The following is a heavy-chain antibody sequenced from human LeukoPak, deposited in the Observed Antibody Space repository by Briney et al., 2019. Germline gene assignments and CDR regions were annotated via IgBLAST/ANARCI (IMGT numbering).Heavy chain of an antibody. CDR1: GGSFSGYY. CDR3: ARVVTAIYYYYYYMDV. V-gene: IGHV4-34*01. D-gene: IGHD5-18*01. CDR2: INHSGST. Sequence: PSETLSLTCAVYGGSFSGYYWSWIRQPPGKGLEWIGEINHSGSTNYNPSLKSRVTISVDTSKDQFSLKLSSVTAADTAVYYCARVVTAIYYYYYYMDVWGKGTTVTV. J-gene: IGHJ6*03.